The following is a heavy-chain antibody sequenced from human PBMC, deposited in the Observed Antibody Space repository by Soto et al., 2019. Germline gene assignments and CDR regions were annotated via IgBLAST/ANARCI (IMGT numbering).Heavy chain of an antibody. CDR3: ERVGFLEWLLAPTDY. Sequence: ASVKVSCKASGYTPTSHAMHWVRQAPGQRLEWMGWINAGNGNTKYSQKFQGRVTITRDTSASTAYMELSSLRSEDTAVYYCERVGFLEWLLAPTDYWGQGTMVTVSS. D-gene: IGHD3-3*01. V-gene: IGHV1-3*01. CDR1: GYTPTSHA. CDR2: INAGNGNT. J-gene: IGHJ4*02.